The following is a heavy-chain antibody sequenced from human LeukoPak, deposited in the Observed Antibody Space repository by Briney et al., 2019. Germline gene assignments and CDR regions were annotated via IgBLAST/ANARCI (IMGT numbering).Heavy chain of an antibody. D-gene: IGHD4-17*01. J-gene: IGHJ4*02. CDR1: GGSISSYY. CDR2: FYYSGST. CDR3: ARAFTVTTWVH. V-gene: IGHV4-59*08. Sequence: SETLSLTCTVSGGSISSYYWSWIRQPPGKGLEWIGYFYYSGSTNYNPSLKSRVTISTDTSKNQFSLKLSSVTAADTAVYYCARAFTVTTWVHWGQGTLVTVSS.